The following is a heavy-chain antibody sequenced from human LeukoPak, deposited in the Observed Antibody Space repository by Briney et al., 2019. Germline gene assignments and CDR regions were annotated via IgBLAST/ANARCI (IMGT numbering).Heavy chain of an antibody. D-gene: IGHD4-17*01. V-gene: IGHV4-59*01. J-gene: IGHJ5*02. CDR3: ARGLTRVFEP. CDR2: IYYSGST. Sequence: KPSETLSLTCTVSGGSISSYYWSWIRQPPGKGLEWIGYIYYSGSTNYNPSLKSRVTISVDTSKNQFSLKLSSVTAADTAVYYCARGLTRVFEPWGQGTLVTVSS. CDR1: GGSISSYY.